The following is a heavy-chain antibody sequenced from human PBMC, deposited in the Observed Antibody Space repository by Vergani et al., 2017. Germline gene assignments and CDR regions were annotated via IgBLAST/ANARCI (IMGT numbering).Heavy chain of an antibody. CDR2: IHYSGRT. CDR1: GGSISGVSYY. Sequence: QVQLQESCPGLVQPSQSLSLTCTVSGGSISGVSYYLSWVRQPAGKGLEWIGRIHYSGRTDYNPSLESRVTISVDTSKNTFSLKLNSVTSADTAIYDCARDSAVGGTFDSWGQGTLVSVSS. D-gene: IGHD1-26*01. V-gene: IGHV4-61*02. CDR3: ARDSAVGGTFDS. J-gene: IGHJ4*02.